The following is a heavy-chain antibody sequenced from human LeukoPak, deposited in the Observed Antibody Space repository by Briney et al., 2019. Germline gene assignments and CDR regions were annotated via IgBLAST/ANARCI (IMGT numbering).Heavy chain of an antibody. CDR1: GLTFSSYI. CDR3: AVVGALYYFDY. Sequence: GGSLRLSCAASGLTFSSYIMNWVRQVPGKGLEWVSSISRRSESISYVDSVKGRFTISRDNAKSSLYLQMNSLRAEDTAVYYCAVVGALYYFDYWGQGTLVTVSS. V-gene: IGHV3-21*06. CDR2: ISRRSESI. J-gene: IGHJ4*02. D-gene: IGHD1-26*01.